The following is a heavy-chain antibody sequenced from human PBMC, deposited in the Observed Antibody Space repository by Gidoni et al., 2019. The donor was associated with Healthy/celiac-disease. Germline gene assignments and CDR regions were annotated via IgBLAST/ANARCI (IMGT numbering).Heavy chain of an antibody. D-gene: IGHD3-22*01. Sequence: EVQLVASGGGLIQPGGSLRLSCAASGFTVSSNYMSWVRQAPGKGLEWVSVIYSGGSTYYADSVKGRFTISRDNSKNTLYLQMNSLRAEDTAVYYCARALNSGYYYAFDYWGQGTLVTVSS. J-gene: IGHJ4*02. V-gene: IGHV3-53*01. CDR2: IYSGGST. CDR3: ARALNSGYYYAFDY. CDR1: GFTVSSNY.